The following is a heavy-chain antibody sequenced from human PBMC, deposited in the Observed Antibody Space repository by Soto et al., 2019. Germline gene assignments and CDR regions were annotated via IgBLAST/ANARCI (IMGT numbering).Heavy chain of an antibody. V-gene: IGHV3-23*01. CDR2: ITSGGGDT. D-gene: IGHD3-9*01. Sequence: GGSLRLSCEASGFTFSNYAMSWVRQVPGKGLEWVSGITSGGGDTYYVDSVKGRFTISRDNSKNTLYLQMNSLRAEDTAVYYCAKDSNDILTGPPYGMDVWGQGTTVTVSS. J-gene: IGHJ6*02. CDR1: GFTFSNYA. CDR3: AKDSNDILTGPPYGMDV.